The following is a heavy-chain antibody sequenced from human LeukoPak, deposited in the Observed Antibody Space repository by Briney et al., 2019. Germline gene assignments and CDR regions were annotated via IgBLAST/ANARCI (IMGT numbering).Heavy chain of an antibody. CDR1: GGSISSSSYY. CDR3: AREGQDTAMADYYMDV. CDR2: IYYSGST. D-gene: IGHD5-18*01. Sequence: PSETLSLTCTVSGGSISSSSYYWGWIRQPPGKGLEWIGSIYYSGSTYYNPSLKSRVTISVDTSKNQFSLKLSSVTAADTAVYYCAREGQDTAMADYYMDVWGKGTTVTVSS. J-gene: IGHJ6*03. V-gene: IGHV4-39*07.